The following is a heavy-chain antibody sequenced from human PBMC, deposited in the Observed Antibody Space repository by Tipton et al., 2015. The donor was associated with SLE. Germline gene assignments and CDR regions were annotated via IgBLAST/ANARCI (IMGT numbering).Heavy chain of an antibody. V-gene: IGHV4-4*07. CDR3: ARGEFLGYCRGGSGGDCYEPY. Sequence: LRLSCTVSGGPMNNYYWSWIRQPAGKGLEWIGRAYFDGSTNYNPSLKSRVFMSVDTSNNQFSLKLYSMTAADTAVYYCARGEFLGYCRGGSGGDCYEPYWGQGTLVTVSS. D-gene: IGHD2-21*01. CDR2: AYFDGST. CDR1: GGPMNNYY. J-gene: IGHJ4*02.